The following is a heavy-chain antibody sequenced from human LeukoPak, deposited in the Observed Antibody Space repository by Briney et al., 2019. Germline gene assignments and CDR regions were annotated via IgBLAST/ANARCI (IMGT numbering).Heavy chain of an antibody. CDR3: AKLHDYADYYIDY. D-gene: IGHD4-17*01. CDR1: GFTFSSYD. J-gene: IGHJ4*02. CDR2: ISGSGGST. V-gene: IGHV3-23*01. Sequence: GGSLCLSCAASGFTFSSYDMSWVRQAPGKGLEWVSAISGSGGSTYYADSVKGRFTISRDNSKNTLYLQMNSLRAEDTAVYYCAKLHDYADYYIDYWGQGTLVTVSS.